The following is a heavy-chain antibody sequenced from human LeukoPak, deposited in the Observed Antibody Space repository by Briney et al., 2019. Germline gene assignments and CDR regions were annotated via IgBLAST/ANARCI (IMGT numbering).Heavy chain of an antibody. CDR3: ARDIPDYYGSGSYYKGTSNWFDP. J-gene: IGHJ5*02. CDR2: ISYDGRNK. Sequence: PGRSLRLSCAASGFTFSSYAMDWVRQAPGKGLEWVAVISYDGRNKYYADSVKGRFTISRDNSKNPLYLQMNSLRAEDTAVYYCARDIPDYYGSGSYYKGTSNWFDPWGQGTLVTVSS. CDR1: GFTFSSYA. V-gene: IGHV3-30*04. D-gene: IGHD3-10*01.